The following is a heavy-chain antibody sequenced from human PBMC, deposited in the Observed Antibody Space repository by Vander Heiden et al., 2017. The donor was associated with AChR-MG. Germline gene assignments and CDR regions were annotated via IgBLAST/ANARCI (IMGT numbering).Heavy chain of an antibody. Sequence: QLQLQESGPGLVKPSEPLSLPCTFSGGPISSSSYSWGWIRQPPGKGLEWIGSSYYSGSTSYNPSLKSRVTISVDTSKNQFSLKLSSVTAADTAVYYCAGGVAGYCSGGSCYYYYGMDVWGKGTTVTGSS. V-gene: IGHV4-39*01. CDR2: SYYSGST. D-gene: IGHD2-15*01. CDR1: GGPISSSSYS. CDR3: AGGVAGYCSGGSCYYYYGMDV. J-gene: IGHJ6*04.